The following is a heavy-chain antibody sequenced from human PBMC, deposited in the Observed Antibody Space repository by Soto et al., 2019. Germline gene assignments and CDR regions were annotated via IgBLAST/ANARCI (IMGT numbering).Heavy chain of an antibody. CDR3: AILNGDYYDSSGYYYYYYGMDV. CDR2: ISSTGRTI. V-gene: IGHV3-11*01. Sequence: GGTLRLSCGASGFTFSNYYMSWIRQAPGKGLEWVSYISSTGRTIYYADSVKGRFTVSRDNAQNSLSLKLNSLRVEDTAVYYCAILNGDYYDSSGYYYYYYGMDVRGQGTTVTVSS. J-gene: IGHJ6*02. D-gene: IGHD3-22*01. CDR1: GFTFSNYY.